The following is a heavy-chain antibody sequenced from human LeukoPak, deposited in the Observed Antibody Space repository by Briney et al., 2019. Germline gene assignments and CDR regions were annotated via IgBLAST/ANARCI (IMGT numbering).Heavy chain of an antibody. CDR2: IRSSGDST. D-gene: IGHD2-15*01. Sequence: PGGSLRLSCAASGFTFSNYGMSWVRQAPGEGLEWVSSIRSSGDSTYYADSVKGRFTISRDNSKNTLYLQMSRLRAEDTAIYFCAKDFGYCGGNNCYGWFDPWGQGTLVTVSS. V-gene: IGHV3-23*01. CDR3: AKDFGYCGGNNCYGWFDP. J-gene: IGHJ5*02. CDR1: GFTFSNYG.